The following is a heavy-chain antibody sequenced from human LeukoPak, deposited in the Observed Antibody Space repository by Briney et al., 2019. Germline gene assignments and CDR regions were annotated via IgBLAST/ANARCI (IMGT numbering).Heavy chain of an antibody. D-gene: IGHD4-11*01. CDR3: AREDHSNYNY. CDR2: IKQDGGEK. J-gene: IGHJ4*02. V-gene: IGHV3-7*01. CDR1: GFPFSSYW. Sequence: GSLRLSCAASGFPFSSYWMSWVRQAPGKGLEWVANIKQDGGEKFYVDSAKGRFTISRDNAKNSLYLQMNSLRAEDTAVYYCAREDHSNYNYWGQGTLVTVSS.